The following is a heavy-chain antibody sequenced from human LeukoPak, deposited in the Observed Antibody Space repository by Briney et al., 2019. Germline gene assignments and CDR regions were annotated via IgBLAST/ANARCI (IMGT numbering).Heavy chain of an antibody. J-gene: IGHJ4*02. CDR3: AKDGTMGTTGFDY. CDR2: ISYDGSKK. V-gene: IGHV3-30*18. D-gene: IGHD4-17*01. Sequence: PGGSLRLSCAASGFTFSTYGIQWVRQAPGKGLEWVAVISYDGSKKFYADSVKGRFTISRDNSKNTVYLQINSLRVEDTAVYYCAKDGTMGTTGFDYWGQGTLVTVSS. CDR1: GFTFSTYG.